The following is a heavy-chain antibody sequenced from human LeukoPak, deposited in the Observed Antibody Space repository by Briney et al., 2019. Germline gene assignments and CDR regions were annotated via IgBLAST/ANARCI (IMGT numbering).Heavy chain of an antibody. D-gene: IGHD1-26*01. CDR1: GFTFSSYG. J-gene: IGHJ4*02. CDR3: ARGPVALLDYFDY. Sequence: GGSLRLSCAASGFTFSSYGMHWARQAPGKGLEWVAVIWYDGSNKYYADSVKGRFTISRDNSKNTLYLQMNSLRAEDTAVYYCARGPVALLDYFDYWGQGTLVTVSS. V-gene: IGHV3-33*01. CDR2: IWYDGSNK.